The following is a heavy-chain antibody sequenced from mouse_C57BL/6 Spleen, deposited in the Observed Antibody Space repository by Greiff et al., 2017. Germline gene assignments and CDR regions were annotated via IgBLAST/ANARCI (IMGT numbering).Heavy chain of an antibody. Sequence: VMLVESGPGLVQPSQSLSITCTVSGFSLTSYGVHWVRQSPGKGLEWLGVIWSGGSTDYNAAFISRLSISKDNPKSQVFFKMNSLQADDTAIYYCARITTVVEGYFDVWGTGTTVTVSS. V-gene: IGHV2-2*01. D-gene: IGHD1-1*01. CDR2: IWSGGST. J-gene: IGHJ1*03. CDR3: ARITTVVEGYFDV. CDR1: GFSLTSYG.